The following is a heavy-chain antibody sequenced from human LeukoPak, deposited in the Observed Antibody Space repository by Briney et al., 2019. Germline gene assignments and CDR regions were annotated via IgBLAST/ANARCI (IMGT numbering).Heavy chain of an antibody. J-gene: IGHJ3*02. CDR3: ARGGTRPRYYYDSRTNAFDI. CDR2: INHSGST. Sequence: PSETLSLTCAVYGGSFSGYYWSWIRQPPGKGLEWIGEINHSGSTNYNPSLKSRVTISVDTSKNQFSLKLSSVTAADTAVHYCARGGTRPRYYYDSRTNAFDIWGQGTMVTVSS. D-gene: IGHD3-22*01. V-gene: IGHV4-34*01. CDR1: GGSFSGYY.